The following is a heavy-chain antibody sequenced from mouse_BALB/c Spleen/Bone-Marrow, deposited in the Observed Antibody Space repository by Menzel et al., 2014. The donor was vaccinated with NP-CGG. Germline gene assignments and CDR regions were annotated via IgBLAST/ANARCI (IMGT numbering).Heavy chain of an antibody. D-gene: IGHD1-1*01. CDR1: GYSFSNYW. Sequence: VHLVESGAELVRPGSSVEISCKSSGYSFSNYWMNWMKQRPGQGLEWIGQIYPGDGDTNYNGKFKGKATLTADKSSSTAYMQLSSLTSEDSAVYFCASRGDYSYAMDYWGQGTSVTVSP. J-gene: IGHJ4*01. V-gene: IGHV1-80*01. CDR2: IYPGDGDT. CDR3: ASRGDYSYAMDY.